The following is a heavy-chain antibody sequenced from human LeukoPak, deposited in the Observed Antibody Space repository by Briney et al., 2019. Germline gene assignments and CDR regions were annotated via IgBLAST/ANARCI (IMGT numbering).Heavy chain of an antibody. D-gene: IGHD2-8*01. CDR1: GGSISSYY. J-gene: IGHJ3*02. Sequence: SETLSLTCTVSGGSISSYYWSRIRQPTGKGLEWIGRIYTSGSTNYNPSLKSRVTMSVDTSKNQFSLKLSSVTAADTAVYYCARDGLMGAFDIWGQGTMVTVSS. CDR2: IYTSGST. V-gene: IGHV4-4*07. CDR3: ARDGLMGAFDI.